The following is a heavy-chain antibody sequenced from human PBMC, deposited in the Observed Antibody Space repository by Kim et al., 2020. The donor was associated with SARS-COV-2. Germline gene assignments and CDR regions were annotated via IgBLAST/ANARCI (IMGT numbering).Heavy chain of an antibody. D-gene: IGHD3-22*01. J-gene: IGHJ4*02. Sequence: SVKGRFTISRDNARNSLFLQMNSLRADDTAVYYCVRAGHYGSSGYLRDFDYWGQGTMVTVSS. CDR3: VRAGHYGSSGYLRDFDY. V-gene: IGHV3-11*06.